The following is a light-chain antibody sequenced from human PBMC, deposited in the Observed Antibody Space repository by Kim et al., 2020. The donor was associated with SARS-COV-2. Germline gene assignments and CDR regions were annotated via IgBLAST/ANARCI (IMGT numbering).Light chain of an antibody. CDR1: QSVSSN. CDR2: GAS. CDR3: QQYNNWPLT. V-gene: IGKV3-15*01. J-gene: IGKJ4*01. Sequence: VSPGDSATLACRASQSVSSNLAWYQQKPGQAPRLLIYGASTRATGIPARFSGSGSGTEFTLTISSLQSEDFAVYYCQQYNNWPLTFGGGTKVDIK.